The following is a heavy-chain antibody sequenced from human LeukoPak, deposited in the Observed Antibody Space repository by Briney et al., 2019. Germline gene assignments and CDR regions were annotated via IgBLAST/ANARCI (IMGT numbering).Heavy chain of an antibody. J-gene: IGHJ6*02. D-gene: IGHD2-2*01. CDR2: IYYSGST. CDR1: GDSISIYY. Sequence: PSQTLSLPCTVYGDSISIYYWSWIRQPPGKGLEWIGYIYYSGSTNYNPSLKSRVTISVDTSKNQFSLKLSSVTAADTSVYYCARARLVVPAASNYYYYGMDVWGQGTTVTVSS. V-gene: IGHV4-59*01. CDR3: ARARLVVPAASNYYYYGMDV.